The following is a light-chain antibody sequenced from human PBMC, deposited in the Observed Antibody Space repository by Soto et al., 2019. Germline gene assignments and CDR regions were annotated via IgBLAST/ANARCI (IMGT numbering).Light chain of an antibody. Sequence: DIQMTQSPSSLSASVGDRVTISCRASQGVSSYLAWFQQKPGKVPKLLIYAASTLQSGVPSRFSGSGSRTDFTLTISSLQPDDVATYYCQKYDNAPLTFGGGTKVDIK. J-gene: IGKJ4*01. CDR2: AAS. V-gene: IGKV1-27*01. CDR1: QGVSSY. CDR3: QKYDNAPLT.